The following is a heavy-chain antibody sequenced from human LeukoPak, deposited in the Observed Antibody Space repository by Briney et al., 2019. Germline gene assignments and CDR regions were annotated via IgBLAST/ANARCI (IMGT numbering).Heavy chain of an antibody. CDR3: ARRIAAADRGFDY. CDR2: TYYRSKWYN. Sequence: SQTLSLTCAISGDSVSSNSATWNWIRQSPSRGLEWLGRTYYRSKWYNDSAVSVKSRITINPDASKNQFSLQLNSVTPEDTALYYCARRIAAADRGFDYWGQGTLVTVSS. J-gene: IGHJ4*02. CDR1: GDSVSSNSAT. D-gene: IGHD6-13*01. V-gene: IGHV6-1*01.